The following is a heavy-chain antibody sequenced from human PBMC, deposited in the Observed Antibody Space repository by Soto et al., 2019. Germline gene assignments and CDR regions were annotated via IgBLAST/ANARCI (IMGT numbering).Heavy chain of an antibody. Sequence: QVQLVESGGGVVQPGRSLRLSCAASGFTFSSYGMQWVRQAPGKGLEWVAVISYDGINEDYADSVKGRFTISRDNSKNTRYLQMNSLRAEDTAVYYCAKDIVLMVYAGNFDYWGQGTLVTVSS. CDR2: ISYDGINE. CDR3: AKDIVLMVYAGNFDY. J-gene: IGHJ4*02. CDR1: GFTFSSYG. V-gene: IGHV3-30*18. D-gene: IGHD2-8*01.